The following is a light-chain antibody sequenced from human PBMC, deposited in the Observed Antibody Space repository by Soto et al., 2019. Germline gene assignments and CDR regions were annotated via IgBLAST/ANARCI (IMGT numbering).Light chain of an antibody. CDR3: HQYNNWWT. CDR2: GAS. CDR1: QSVSSN. J-gene: IGKJ1*01. V-gene: IGKV3-15*01. Sequence: EVVLTQSPGTLSLSPGERATLSCRASQSVSSNLGWYQQKPGQAPRLLIYGASTRATGIPARFSGSGSGTEFTLTISSLQSEDFAVYYCHQYNNWWTFGQGTKVEIK.